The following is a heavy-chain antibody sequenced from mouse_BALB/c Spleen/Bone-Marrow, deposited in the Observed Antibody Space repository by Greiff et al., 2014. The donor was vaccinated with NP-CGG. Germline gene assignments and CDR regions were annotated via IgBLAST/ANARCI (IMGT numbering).Heavy chain of an antibody. D-gene: IGHD1-1*01. CDR3: ARATTVGFAY. CDR2: IYPYNGGT. CDR1: GYTFTDYN. J-gene: IGHJ3*01. Sequence: VQLQQSGPELVKLGASVKISCKASGYTFTDYNMHWVKQSHGKSLEWIGYIYPYNGGTGYNQKFKSKATLTVDNSSSTAYMELRSLTSEDSAVYYGARATTVGFAYWGQGTLVTVSA. V-gene: IGHV1S29*02.